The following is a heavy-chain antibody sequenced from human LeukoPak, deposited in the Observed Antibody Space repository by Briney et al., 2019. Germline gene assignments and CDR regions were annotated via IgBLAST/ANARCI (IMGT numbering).Heavy chain of an antibody. D-gene: IGHD3-16*01. CDR2: ISENGGRT. J-gene: IGHJ3*02. CDR3: ARDRVGGWAFDI. V-gene: IGHV3-64*01. Sequence: GGSLRLSCAASGFTLSSYWMHWVRQAPGKGLEYVSAISENGGRTYYAICVKGRFTNSRDNSKNTLYLQMDSLRAEDRAVYYCARDRVGGWAFDIWGQGTMVTVSS. CDR1: GFTLSSYW.